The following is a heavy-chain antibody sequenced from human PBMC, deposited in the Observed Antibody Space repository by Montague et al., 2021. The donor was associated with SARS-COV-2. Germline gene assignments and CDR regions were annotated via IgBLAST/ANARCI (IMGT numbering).Heavy chain of an antibody. D-gene: IGHD5-12*01. CDR3: ARTRGYDPLFDF. CDR1: GGSISSNF. Sequence: SETLSLTCTVSGGSISSNFWSWIRQPPGKGLEWIGYIYYSGSTNXXPSLKSRVTISVDTSKKQFSLQLSSATAADTAVYYCARTRGYDPLFDFWGQGTLVPVSS. J-gene: IGHJ4*02. CDR2: IYYSGST. V-gene: IGHV4-59*01.